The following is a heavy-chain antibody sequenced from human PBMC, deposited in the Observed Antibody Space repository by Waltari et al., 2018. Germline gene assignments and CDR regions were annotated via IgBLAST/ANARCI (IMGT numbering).Heavy chain of an antibody. CDR2: IYYRSKWYN. Sequence: QVQLQQSGPGLVKPSQTLPLTCAISGDSVSSTRPAWIWIRQSPSRGLEWLGRIYYRSKWYNDYAVSVKSRITINPDTSKNHFSLQLNSVTPEDTAVYYCARIMRGLFDPWGQGTLVTVSS. CDR3: ARIMRGLFDP. J-gene: IGHJ5*02. D-gene: IGHD3-16*01. V-gene: IGHV6-1*01. CDR1: GDSVSSTRPA.